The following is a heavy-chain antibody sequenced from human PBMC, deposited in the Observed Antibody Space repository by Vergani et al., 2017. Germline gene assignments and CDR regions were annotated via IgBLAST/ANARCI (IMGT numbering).Heavy chain of an antibody. J-gene: IGHJ4*02. CDR3: ATKSCGTPGCQIGYFRE. CDR2: ISYDGTQK. CDR1: GFTSSYYG. V-gene: IGHV3-30*03. Sequence: QVHLVESGGGVVQPGRSLRLSCVVSGFTSSYYGMHWVRQAPGKGLEWVAVISYDGTQKYYADSVTGRFTISRDNSKSTLYLQMNSLRTEDTAVYYCATKSCGTPGCQIGYFREWGQGTLVTVS. D-gene: IGHD1-1*01.